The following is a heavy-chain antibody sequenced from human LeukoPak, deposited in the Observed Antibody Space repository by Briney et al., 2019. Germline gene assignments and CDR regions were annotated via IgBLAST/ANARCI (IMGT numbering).Heavy chain of an antibody. CDR2: INHSGST. V-gene: IGHV4-34*01. CDR1: GGSFSGYY. D-gene: IGHD3-10*01. J-gene: IGHJ6*04. CDR3: ARGLRITMVRGVTMDV. Sequence: PSETLSLTCAVYGGSFSGYYWSWIRQPPGKGLEWIGEINHSGSTNYNPSLKSRVTISVDTSKNQFSLKLSSVTAADTAVYYCARGLRITMVRGVTMDVWGKGTTVTVSS.